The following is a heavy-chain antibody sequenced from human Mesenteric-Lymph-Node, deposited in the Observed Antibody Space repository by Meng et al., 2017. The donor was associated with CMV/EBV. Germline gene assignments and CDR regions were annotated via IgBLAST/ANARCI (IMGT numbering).Heavy chain of an antibody. Sequence: GGSLRLSCAASGFTFDDYGMSWVRQAPGKGLEWVSGINWNGGSTGYADSVKGRFTISRDNAKNSLYLQMNSLRAEDTAVYYCTREFDSDITIFGVVSNPGMDVWGQGTTVTVSS. CDR2: INWNGGST. CDR1: GFTFDDYG. CDR3: TREFDSDITIFGVVSNPGMDV. V-gene: IGHV3-20*04. J-gene: IGHJ6*02. D-gene: IGHD3-3*01.